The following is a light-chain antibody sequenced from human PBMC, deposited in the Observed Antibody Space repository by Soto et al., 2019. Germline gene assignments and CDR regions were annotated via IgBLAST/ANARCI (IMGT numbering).Light chain of an antibody. CDR1: QSSGSNF. J-gene: IGKJ5*01. CDR3: QLYGISPH. V-gene: IGKV3-20*01. Sequence: DIVLTQSPGTLSLSPGERATLSCKTSQSSGSNFLAWYQHKPGQAPRLLIYASSNRATGIPDRFSGSASGTDFTLTIIRLEPEVFAVYYCQLYGISPHFGQGTRLEIK. CDR2: ASS.